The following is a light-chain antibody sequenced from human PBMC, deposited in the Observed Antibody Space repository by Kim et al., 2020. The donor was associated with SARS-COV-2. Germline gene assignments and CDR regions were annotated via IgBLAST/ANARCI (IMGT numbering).Light chain of an antibody. V-gene: IGKV1D-16*01. CDR2: AAS. Sequence: SASVGDRVTITCRASQGIGRWVAWYQQKPETAPKSLIFAASTLQSGVPSRFSGSGYGIYFTFTISSLQPEDVATYYCQQYVNFVTFGGGTKVDIK. CDR1: QGIGRW. CDR3: QQYVNFVT. J-gene: IGKJ4*01.